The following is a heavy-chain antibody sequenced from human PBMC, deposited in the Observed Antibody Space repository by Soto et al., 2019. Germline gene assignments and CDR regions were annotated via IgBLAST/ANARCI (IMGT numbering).Heavy chain of an antibody. CDR1: GGSFSGYY. J-gene: IGHJ4*02. Sequence: SETLSLTCAVYGGSFSGYYWTWIRQPPGTGLEWIGEINHSGSTNYNPSLKSRVTISVDTSTNQFSLKMTSVTAADTAVYYCARDKITGLFDYGGKGPLVTVPS. D-gene: IGHD2-8*02. CDR2: INHSGST. V-gene: IGHV4-34*01. CDR3: ARDKITGLFDY.